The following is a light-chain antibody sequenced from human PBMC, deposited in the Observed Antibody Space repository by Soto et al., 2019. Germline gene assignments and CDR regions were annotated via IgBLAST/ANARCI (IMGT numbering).Light chain of an antibody. CDR1: ENVNDW. CDR2: QAS. V-gene: IGKV1-5*03. CDR3: QHYKSFSRT. J-gene: IGKJ1*01. Sequence: DIQMTQSPSTLSASVGDRVTITCRASENVNDWLAWYQQKPGKAPKLLIYQASNLQSGVPSRFSGSGSGTEFTLTISSLQPDDFATYYCQHYKSFSRTFGQGTKV.